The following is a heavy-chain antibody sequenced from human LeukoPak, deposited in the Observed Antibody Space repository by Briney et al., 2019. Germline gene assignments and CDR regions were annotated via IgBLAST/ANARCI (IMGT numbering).Heavy chain of an antibody. CDR3: ARDLYSSGWSEGPYYFDY. J-gene: IGHJ4*02. Sequence: GGSLRLSCAASGFTFSSYSMNWVRQAPGKGLEWVSYISSSSSTIYYADSVKGRFTISRDNAKNSLYLQMNSLRAEDTAVYYCARDLYSSGWSEGPYYFDYWGQGTLVTVSS. CDR2: ISSSSSTI. CDR1: GFTFSSYS. D-gene: IGHD6-19*01. V-gene: IGHV3-48*04.